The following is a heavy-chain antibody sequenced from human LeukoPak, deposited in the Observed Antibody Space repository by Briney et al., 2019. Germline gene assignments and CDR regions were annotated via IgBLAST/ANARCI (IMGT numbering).Heavy chain of an antibody. CDR3: ARDRRGSYFDY. CDR1: GGSISSGGYY. J-gene: IGHJ4*02. V-gene: IGHV4-31*03. CDR2: IYYSGST. D-gene: IGHD5-12*01. Sequence: SQTLSLTCTVSGGSISSGGYYWSWIRQHPEKGLEWIGYIYYSGSTYYNPSLKSRVTISVDTSKNQFSLKLSSVTAADTAVYYCARDRRGSYFDYWGQGTLVTVSS.